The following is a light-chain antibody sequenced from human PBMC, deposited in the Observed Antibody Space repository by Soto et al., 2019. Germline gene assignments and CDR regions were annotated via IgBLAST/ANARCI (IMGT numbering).Light chain of an antibody. J-gene: IGKJ1*01. Sequence: IVITQSPSTRSLSPGERATLYCRTSQSVSSNLAWYQQKPGQAPRLLIYGASTRATGIPARFSGSGSGTEFTLTISSLQSEDFAVYYCQQYNNWCPWTFGQGTKVDIK. CDR3: QQYNNWCPWT. CDR2: GAS. V-gene: IGKV3-15*01. CDR1: QSVSSN.